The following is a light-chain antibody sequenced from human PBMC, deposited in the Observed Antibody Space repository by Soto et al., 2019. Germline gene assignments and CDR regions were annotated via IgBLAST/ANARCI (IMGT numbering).Light chain of an antibody. Sequence: EIVLTQSPATLSLSPGERATLSCGASQSVDSNYLAWYQQKPGLAPRLLIYDASSRATGIADRFSGSGSGTEFTLTSSRLEPEDFAVYYCQQYGSSKITFGQGTRLEIK. CDR1: QSVDSNY. V-gene: IGKV3D-20*01. CDR3: QQYGSSKIT. J-gene: IGKJ5*01. CDR2: DAS.